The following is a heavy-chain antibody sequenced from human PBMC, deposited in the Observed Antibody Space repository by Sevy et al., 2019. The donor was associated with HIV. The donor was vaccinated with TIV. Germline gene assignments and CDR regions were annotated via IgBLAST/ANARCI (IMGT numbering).Heavy chain of an antibody. CDR2: ISSSSSYI. J-gene: IGHJ3*02. CDR1: GFTFSSYS. Sequence: GGSLRLSCAASGFTFSSYSMNWVRQAPGKGLEWVSSISSSSSYIYYAYSVKGRFTISRDNAKNSLYLQMNSLRAEDTAVYYCARVGNDFWSGYSYDAFDIWGQGTMVTVSS. V-gene: IGHV3-21*01. CDR3: ARVGNDFWSGYSYDAFDI. D-gene: IGHD3-3*01.